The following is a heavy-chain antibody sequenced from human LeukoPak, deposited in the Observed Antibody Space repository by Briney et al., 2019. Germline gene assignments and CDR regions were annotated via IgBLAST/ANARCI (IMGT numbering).Heavy chain of an antibody. V-gene: IGHV4-4*02. CDR1: GGSISSSNW. J-gene: IGHJ4*02. CDR2: IYHSGST. Sequence: PSGTLSLTCAVSGGSISSSNWWSWVRQPPGKGLEWIGEIYHSGSTNYNLSLKSRVTISVDKSKNQFSLKLSSVTAADTAVYYCAREPYYYDSSGHEPFDYWGQGTLITVSS. CDR3: AREPYYYDSSGHEPFDY. D-gene: IGHD3-22*01.